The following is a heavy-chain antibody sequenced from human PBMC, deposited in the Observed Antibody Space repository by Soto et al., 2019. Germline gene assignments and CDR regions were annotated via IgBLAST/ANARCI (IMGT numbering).Heavy chain of an antibody. D-gene: IGHD1-20*01. CDR2: IGGGGTDT. Sequence: DVQLLESGGGLVQPGGSLTLSCAASSFTFSDFAMSWFRQAPGKGLEGVSSIGGGGTDTYDADSVKGRFTITRDNSKNTLYLQMDSLRDEDTAVYYCAKDSVPYNGKWDWFDSWGQGTLVIVSS. J-gene: IGHJ5*01. CDR3: AKDSVPYNGKWDWFDS. CDR1: SFTFSDFA. V-gene: IGHV3-23*01.